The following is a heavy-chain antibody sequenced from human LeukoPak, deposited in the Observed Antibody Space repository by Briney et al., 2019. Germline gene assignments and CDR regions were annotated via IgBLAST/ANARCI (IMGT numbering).Heavy chain of an antibody. Sequence: GGSLRLSCAASGFTFSSYGMHWVRQAPGKGLEWVAFIRYDGSNKYYADSVKGRFTISRDNSKNTLYLQMNSLRAEDTAVYYCARDPPITIFGVVRENWFDPWGQGTLVTVSS. CDR3: ARDPPITIFGVVRENWFDP. V-gene: IGHV3-30*02. CDR1: GFTFSSYG. CDR2: IRYDGSNK. J-gene: IGHJ5*02. D-gene: IGHD3-3*01.